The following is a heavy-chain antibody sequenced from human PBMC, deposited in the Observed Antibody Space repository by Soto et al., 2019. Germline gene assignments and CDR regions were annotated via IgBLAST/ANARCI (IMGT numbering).Heavy chain of an antibody. CDR1: GYTFSNYA. J-gene: IGHJ6*02. V-gene: IGHV1-3*01. CDR2: INAGNGNT. CDR3: AKGGNIAVVVADYGMDV. Sequence: ASVKVSCRASGYTFSNYAMHWVRQAPGQRLEWMGWINAGNGNTKYSQKFQDRVTITRDTSASTAYMELSSLRSEDTAVYYCAKGGNIAVVVADYGMDVWGQGTTVTVSS. D-gene: IGHD2-15*01.